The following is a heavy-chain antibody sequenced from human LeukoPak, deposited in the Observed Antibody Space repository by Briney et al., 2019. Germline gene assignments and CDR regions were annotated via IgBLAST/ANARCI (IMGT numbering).Heavy chain of an antibody. CDR1: GGSISSYF. CDR3: ARIALRGGYSYGSPRQGAFDI. D-gene: IGHD5-18*01. V-gene: IGHV4-59*01. CDR2: VYYSGST. Sequence: SETLSLTCTVSGGSISSYFWNWIRQPPGKGLEWIGCVYYSGSTNYNPSLKSRVTISLDKSNNQFSLKLTSVTSADTAVYYCARIALRGGYSYGSPRQGAFDIWGQGTMVTVSS. J-gene: IGHJ3*02.